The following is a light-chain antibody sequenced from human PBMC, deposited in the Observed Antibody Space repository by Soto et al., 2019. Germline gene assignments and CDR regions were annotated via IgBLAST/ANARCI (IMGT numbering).Light chain of an antibody. Sequence: IQMTHSPSILSASVGDRVTITCRASQSISSWLAWYQQKPGKAPKLLIYDASSLESGVPSRFSGSGSGTEFTLTISSLQPDDFATYYCQQYNSYSPLNFGGGTKVDIK. J-gene: IGKJ4*01. CDR2: DAS. V-gene: IGKV1-5*01. CDR1: QSISSW. CDR3: QQYNSYSPLN.